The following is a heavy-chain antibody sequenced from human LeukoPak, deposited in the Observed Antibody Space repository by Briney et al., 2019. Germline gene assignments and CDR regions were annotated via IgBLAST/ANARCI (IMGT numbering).Heavy chain of an antibody. D-gene: IGHD6-13*01. Sequence: PSETLSLTCTVFRGSISTYDWTWIRQSPGKGLEWIGYMNSRGGNMYNPSLKSRATISVDTSKNRFSLKLTSVTAADTAVYYCARESGYVSSQVWFEPWGQGTLVTVSS. CDR1: RGSISTYD. CDR3: ARESGYVSSQVWFEP. V-gene: IGHV4-59*01. J-gene: IGHJ5*02. CDR2: MNSRGGN.